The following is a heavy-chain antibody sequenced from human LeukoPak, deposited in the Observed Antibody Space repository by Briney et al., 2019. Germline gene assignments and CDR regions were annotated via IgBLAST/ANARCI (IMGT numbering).Heavy chain of an antibody. V-gene: IGHV3-23*01. Sequence: GGSLRLSCAVSGLTLSNYGMSWVRQAPGKGLEWVAGISGSGGGTNYADSVKGRFTISRDNPKNTLYLQMHSLRAEDTAVYFCAKRGVVIRVFLVGYHKEAYYFDSWGQGALVTVSS. CDR1: GLTLSNYG. D-gene: IGHD3-10*01. CDR2: ISGSGGGT. J-gene: IGHJ4*02. CDR3: AKRGVVIRVFLVGYHKEAYYFDS.